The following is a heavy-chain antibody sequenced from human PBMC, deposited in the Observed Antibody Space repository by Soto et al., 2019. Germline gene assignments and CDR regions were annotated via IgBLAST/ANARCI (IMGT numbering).Heavy chain of an antibody. J-gene: IGHJ4*02. V-gene: IGHV1-18*01. Sequence: QVQLVQSGAEVKKPGASVKVSCKASGYTFTSYGLSWVRQAPGQGLEWMGWISAYNGNTKYAQKLQGRVTMTTDTSTSTGYMELRSLRSDDTAVYYCARDLSVAAVDYWGQGTLVTVSS. CDR3: ARDLSVAAVDY. D-gene: IGHD1-26*01. CDR2: ISAYNGNT. CDR1: GYTFTSYG.